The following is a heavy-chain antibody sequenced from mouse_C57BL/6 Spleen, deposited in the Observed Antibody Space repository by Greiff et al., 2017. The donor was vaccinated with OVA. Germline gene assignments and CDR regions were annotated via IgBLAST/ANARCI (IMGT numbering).Heavy chain of an antibody. Sequence: QVQLQQPGAELVRPGSSVKLSCKASGYTFTSYWMDWVKQRPGQGLEWIGNIYPSDSETHYNQKFKDKATLTVDKSSSTAYMQLSSLTSEDSAVYYCARSPNYGSSHLDYWGQGTTLTVSS. CDR1: GYTFTSYW. CDR3: ARSPNYGSSHLDY. V-gene: IGHV1-61*01. J-gene: IGHJ2*01. D-gene: IGHD1-1*01. CDR2: IYPSDSET.